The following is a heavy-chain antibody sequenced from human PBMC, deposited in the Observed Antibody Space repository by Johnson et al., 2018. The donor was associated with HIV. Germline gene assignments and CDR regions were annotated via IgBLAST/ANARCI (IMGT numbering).Heavy chain of an antibody. V-gene: IGHV3-11*04. D-gene: IGHD3-3*01. J-gene: IGHJ3*02. Sequence: QVQLVESGGGLVKPGGSLRLSCAVSGFKFSDFYMTWIRQAPGKGLEWVSYIASSDSPIYYADSVKGRFTISRDNAKNSLYLQMNTLRAEDTAVYYCARGRGLQFLEWPTGLWSAFDIWGQGTMVTVSS. CDR1: GFKFSDFY. CDR3: ARGRGLQFLEWPTGLWSAFDI. CDR2: IASSDSPI.